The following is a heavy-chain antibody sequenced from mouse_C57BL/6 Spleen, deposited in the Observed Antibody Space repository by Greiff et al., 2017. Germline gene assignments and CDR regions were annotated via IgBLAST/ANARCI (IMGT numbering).Heavy chain of an antibody. V-gene: IGHV1-69*01. J-gene: IGHJ4*01. CDR2: IDPSDSYT. CDR3: ARGDYNAMDD. CDR1: GYTFTSYW. Sequence: QVHVKQPGAELVMPGASVKLSCKASGYTFTSYWMHWVKQRPGQGLEWIGEIDPSDSYTNYNQKFKGKSTLTVDKSSSTAYMQLSSLTSEDSAVYYCARGDYNAMDDWGQGTSVTVSS. D-gene: IGHD2-12*01.